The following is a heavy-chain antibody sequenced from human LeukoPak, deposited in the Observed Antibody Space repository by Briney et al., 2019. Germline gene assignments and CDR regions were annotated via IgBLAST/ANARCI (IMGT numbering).Heavy chain of an antibody. CDR2: ISSGSSFI. CDR3: TRESSGYFY. Sequence: PGGSLRLSCAASGFTFSTYSMNWVRQAPGKGLEWVSSISSGSSFIYYADSVKGRFTISRDNAKNSLFLQMNSLRAEDTAVYYCTRESSGYFYWGQGTLVTVSS. D-gene: IGHD3-22*01. V-gene: IGHV3-21*01. J-gene: IGHJ4*02. CDR1: GFTFSTYS.